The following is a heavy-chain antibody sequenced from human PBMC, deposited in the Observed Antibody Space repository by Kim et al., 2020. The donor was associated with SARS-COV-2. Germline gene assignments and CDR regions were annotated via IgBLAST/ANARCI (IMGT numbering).Heavy chain of an antibody. CDR1: GYTFTSYD. D-gene: IGHD3-3*01. CDR2: MNPNSGNT. J-gene: IGHJ6*03. CDR3: ARGILESPVRWNYYYYYYYMDV. Sequence: ASVKVSCKASGYTFTSYDINWVRQATGQGLEWMGWMNPNSGNTGYAQKFQGRVTMTRNTSISTAYMELSSLRSEDTAVYYCARGILESPVRWNYYYYYYYMDVWGKGTTVTVSS. V-gene: IGHV1-8*01.